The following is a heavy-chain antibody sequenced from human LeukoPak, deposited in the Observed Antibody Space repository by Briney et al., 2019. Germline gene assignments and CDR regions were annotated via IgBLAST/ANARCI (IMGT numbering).Heavy chain of an antibody. Sequence: GASLRLSCAASGFTFSDYWMSWLRQAPGKGLDWVANIKHDGSGKYSVASVKGRFTISRDNAKNSLYLQLSSLRAEATAVFYCARTRTCGGNCYHLYYWGPGTLVTVSS. V-gene: IGHV3-7*01. J-gene: IGHJ4*01. D-gene: IGHD2-21*02. CDR2: IKHDGSGK. CDR3: ARTRTCGGNCYHLYY. CDR1: GFTFSDYW.